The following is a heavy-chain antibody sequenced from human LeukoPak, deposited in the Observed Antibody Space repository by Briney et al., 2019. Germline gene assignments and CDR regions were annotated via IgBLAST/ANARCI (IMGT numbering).Heavy chain of an antibody. CDR1: GFTFSSYA. Sequence: GGSLRLSCAASGFTFSSYAMHWVRQAPGKGLEWVAVISYDGSNKADSVKGRFTISRDNSKNTLYLQMNSLRAEDTAVYYCARISKTDAFDIWGQGTMVTVSS. D-gene: IGHD4-11*01. CDR2: ISYDGSNK. V-gene: IGHV3-30*04. CDR3: ARISKTDAFDI. J-gene: IGHJ3*02.